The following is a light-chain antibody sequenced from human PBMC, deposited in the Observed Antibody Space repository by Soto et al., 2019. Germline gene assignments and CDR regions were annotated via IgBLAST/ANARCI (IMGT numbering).Light chain of an antibody. J-gene: IGKJ1*01. Sequence: DFQMPQSPSTLSASVGDRVTITCRASQNIRSRLAWFQQKPGKAPKLLIYDAYSLESGVPQGFSGSRSGTEFTLPISRLHTDDFTTYYCQQYHSYWTFGQGTKVE. CDR3: QQYHSYWT. CDR2: DAY. V-gene: IGKV1-5*01. CDR1: QNIRSR.